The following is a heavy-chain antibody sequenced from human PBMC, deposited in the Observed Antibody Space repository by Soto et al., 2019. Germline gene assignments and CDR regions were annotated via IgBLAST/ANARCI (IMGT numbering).Heavy chain of an antibody. J-gene: IGHJ4*02. CDR3: ARANVDTAMISY. CDR1: GGSISSSNW. CDR2: IYHSGST. D-gene: IGHD5-18*01. V-gene: IGHV4-4*02. Sequence: PSETLSLTCAVPGGSISSSNWWSWVRQPPGKGLEWIGEIYHSGSTNYNPSLKSRVTISVDKSKIRFSLRLSSVTAADTAVYYCARANVDTAMISYCGQGTLVTVSS.